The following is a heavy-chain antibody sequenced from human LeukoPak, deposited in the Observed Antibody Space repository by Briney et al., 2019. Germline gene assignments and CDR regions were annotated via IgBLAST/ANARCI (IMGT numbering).Heavy chain of an antibody. Sequence: PSETLSLTCTVSGGSISSSSYYWGWIRQPPGKGLEWIGSIYYSESTYYNPSLKSRVTISLDTSKNQFSLKLSSVTAADTAVYYWARDGENYDILTVDWGQGTLVTVSS. D-gene: IGHD3-9*01. CDR1: GGSISSSSYY. V-gene: IGHV4-39*02. CDR2: IYYSEST. J-gene: IGHJ4*02. CDR3: ARDGENYDILTVD.